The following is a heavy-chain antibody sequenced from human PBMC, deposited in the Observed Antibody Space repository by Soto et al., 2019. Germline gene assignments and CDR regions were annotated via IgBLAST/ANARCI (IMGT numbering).Heavy chain of an antibody. V-gene: IGHV1-18*01. J-gene: IGHJ4*02. Sequence: QVQLVQSGAEVKKPGASVKVSCKASGYTFTTYGMIWVRQAPGQGLDWMGWISTYNGNTKYAERLQGRVTMTTDTTTSTAYMELRSLTSDDTAVYYCARGPTDYYDNSGNYFLDYWGQGTLVTVSS. D-gene: IGHD3-22*01. CDR2: ISTYNGNT. CDR1: GYTFTTYG. CDR3: ARGPTDYYDNSGNYFLDY.